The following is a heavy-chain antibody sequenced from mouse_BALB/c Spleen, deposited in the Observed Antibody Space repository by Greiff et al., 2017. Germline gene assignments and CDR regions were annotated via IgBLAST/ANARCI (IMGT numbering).Heavy chain of an antibody. V-gene: IGHV3-5*02. CDR2: IYYSGTI. D-gene: IGHD2-4*01. CDR3: ARDPLYDYNWYFDV. Sequence: ESGPGLVKPSQTVSLTCTVTGISITTGNYRWSWIRQFPGNKLEWIGYIYYSGTITYNPSLTSRTTITRDTSKNQFFLEMNSLTAEDTATYYCARDPLYDYNWYFDVWGAGTTVTVSS. J-gene: IGHJ1*01. CDR1: GISITTGNYR.